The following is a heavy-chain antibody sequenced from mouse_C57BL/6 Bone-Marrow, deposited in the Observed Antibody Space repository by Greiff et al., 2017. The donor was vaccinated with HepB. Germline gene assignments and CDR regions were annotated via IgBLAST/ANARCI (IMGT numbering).Heavy chain of an antibody. CDR1: GFTFSSYG. V-gene: IGHV5-6*01. D-gene: IGHD1-1*01. CDR2: ISSGGSYT. CDR3: ARLGGLYYYGSSGYFDV. J-gene: IGHJ1*03. Sequence: EVMLVESGGDLVKPGGSLKLSCAASGFTFSSYGMSWVRQTPDKRLEWVATISSGGSYTYYPDSVKGRFTISRDNAKNTLYLQMSSLKSEDTAMYYYARLGGLYYYGSSGYFDVWGTGTTVTVSS.